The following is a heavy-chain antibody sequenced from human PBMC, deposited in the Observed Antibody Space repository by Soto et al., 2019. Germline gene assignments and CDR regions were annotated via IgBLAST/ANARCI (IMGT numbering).Heavy chain of an antibody. D-gene: IGHD6-13*01. V-gene: IGHV1-69*13. CDR3: GRGGQHRKASNYYDMDV. CDR1: GGSFSSYS. J-gene: IGHJ6*01. Sequence: GASVKVSCKASGGSFSSYSISWVRQAPGQGLEWMGGSIPFFRTANYAQKFQGRVTITADESTSTVYMELSSLRSEDTAVYYCGRGGQHRKASNYYDMDVWGQGTTVTVSS. CDR2: SIPFFRTA.